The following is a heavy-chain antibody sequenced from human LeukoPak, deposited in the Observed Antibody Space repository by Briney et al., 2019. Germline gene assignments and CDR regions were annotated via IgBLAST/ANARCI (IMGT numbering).Heavy chain of an antibody. CDR3: ARGSNFDCGGDCPTPDY. CDR2: ISSSSSYI. Sequence: PGGSLRLSCAASGFTFSSYSMNWVRQAPGKGLEWVSSISSSSSYIYYADSVKGRFTISRDNAKNSLYLQMNSLRAEDTAVYYCARGSNFDCGGDCPTPDYWGQGTLVTVSS. CDR1: GFTFSSYS. J-gene: IGHJ4*02. V-gene: IGHV3-21*01. D-gene: IGHD2-21*02.